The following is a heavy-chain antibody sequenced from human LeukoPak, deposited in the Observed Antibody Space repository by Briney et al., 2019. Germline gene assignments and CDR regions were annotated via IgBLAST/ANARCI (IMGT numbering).Heavy chain of an antibody. CDR3: ARVPGDYYFDY. CDR2: IYYSGST. J-gene: IGHJ4*02. V-gene: IGHV4-59*01. D-gene: IGHD7-27*01. CDR1: GGSISSYY. Sequence: PSETLSLTCTASGGSISSYYWSWIRQPPGKGLEWIGYIYYSGSTNYNPSLKSRVTISVDTSKNQFSLKLISVTAADTAVYDCARVPGDYYFDYWGQGTLVTVSS.